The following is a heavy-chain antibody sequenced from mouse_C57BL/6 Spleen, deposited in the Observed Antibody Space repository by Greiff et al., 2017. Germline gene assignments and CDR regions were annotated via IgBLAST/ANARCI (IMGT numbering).Heavy chain of an antibody. J-gene: IGHJ2*01. Sequence: QVQLQQPGAELVKPGASVKLSCKASGYTFTSYWMHWVKQRPGQGLEWIGMIHPNSGSTNYNEKFKSKATLTVDKSSSSAYMQLSSLTSEDSAVYYCASIYYGNYEGVDYWGQGTTLTVSS. CDR3: ASIYYGNYEGVDY. CDR2: IHPNSGST. D-gene: IGHD2-1*01. V-gene: IGHV1-64*01. CDR1: GYTFTSYW.